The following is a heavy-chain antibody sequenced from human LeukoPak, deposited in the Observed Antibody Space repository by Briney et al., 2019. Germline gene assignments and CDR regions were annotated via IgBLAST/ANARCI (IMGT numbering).Heavy chain of an antibody. CDR2: VSFDGSDE. J-gene: IGHJ5*02. V-gene: IGHV3-30*18. CDR1: GFNFTNYG. CDR3: AKGPRAITGGRLDP. D-gene: IGHD1-14*01. Sequence: GRSLRLSCAASGFNFTNYGMHWVRQAPGKGLEWVAVVSFDGSDEYYVDSVRGRFTISRDNSKNTLYLQMNSLRAEDTAVYYCAKGPRAITGGRLDPWGQGTLVTVPS.